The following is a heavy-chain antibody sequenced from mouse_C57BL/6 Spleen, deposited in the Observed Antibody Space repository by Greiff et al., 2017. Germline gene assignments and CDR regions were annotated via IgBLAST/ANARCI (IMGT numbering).Heavy chain of an antibody. CDR2: IYPRSGNT. J-gene: IGHJ4*01. Sequence: VQLQQSGAELARPGASVKLSCKASGYTFTSYGISWVKQRTGQGLEWIGEIYPRSGNTYYNEKFKGKATLTVDKSSSTAYMELRSLTSEDSAVYFCARSYDGYYYAMDYWGQGTSVTVSS. CDR3: ARSYDGYYYAMDY. D-gene: IGHD2-3*01. CDR1: GYTFTSYG. V-gene: IGHV1-81*01.